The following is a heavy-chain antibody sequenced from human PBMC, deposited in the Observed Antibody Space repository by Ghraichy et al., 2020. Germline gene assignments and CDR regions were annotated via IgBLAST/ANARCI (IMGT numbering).Heavy chain of an antibody. CDR3: ARPGLKYYYDS. CDR1: GGSISSSSYY. CDR2: IYYSGST. V-gene: IGHV4-39*01. J-gene: IGHJ2*01. Sequence: SETLALTCTVSGGSISSSSYYWGWIRQPPGKGLEWIGSIYYSGSTYYNPSLKSRVTISVDTSKNQFSLKLSSVTAADTAVYYCARPGLKYYYDSWGRGTLVTVSS. D-gene: IGHD3-22*01.